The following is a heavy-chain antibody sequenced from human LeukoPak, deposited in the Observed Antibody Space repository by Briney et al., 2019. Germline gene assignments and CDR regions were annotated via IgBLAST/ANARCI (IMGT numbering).Heavy chain of an antibody. CDR1: GFTFSSYD. D-gene: IGHD1-26*01. J-gene: IGHJ6*03. Sequence: GGSLRLSCAASGFTFSSYDMNWVRQVPGRGLEWLALISYDGSIKYYADSVKGRFTISRDNSKNTFYLQLNTLRAEDTAVYYCARDPYSGGYGNYYYYYMDVWGKGTTVTISS. CDR2: ISYDGSIK. V-gene: IGHV3-30*04. CDR3: ARDPYSGGYGNYYYYYMDV.